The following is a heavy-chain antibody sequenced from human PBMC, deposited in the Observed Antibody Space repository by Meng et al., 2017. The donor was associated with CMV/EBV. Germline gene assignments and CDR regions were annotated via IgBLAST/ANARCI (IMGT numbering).Heavy chain of an antibody. CDR1: GFTFSDYY. CDR3: AKDLTLPTLYGMDV. J-gene: IGHJ6*02. Sequence: GESLKISCAASGFTFSDYYMTRIRQAPGKGLEWVSSISSSGLSIYYADSLKGRFTISRDNTKNSLYLQMNGLRAEDAAVYYCAKDLTLPTLYGMDVWGQGTAVTVSS. V-gene: IGHV3-11*01. CDR2: ISSSGLSI.